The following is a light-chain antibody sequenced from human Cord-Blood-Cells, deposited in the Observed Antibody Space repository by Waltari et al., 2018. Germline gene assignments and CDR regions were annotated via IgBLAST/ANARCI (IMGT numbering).Light chain of an antibody. J-gene: IGKJ1*01. CDR1: QNLLHSNGYIY. CDR3: MQALQTPRT. CDR2: LGS. V-gene: IGKV2-28*01. Sequence: DIVMTQSPLSLPVTPGEPASISCRSSQNLLHSNGYIYLDWYLQKPGQSPQLLIYLGSNRASGVPDRFSGSGSGKDFTLKISRVEAEDVGVYYCMQALQTPRTFGQGTKVEIK.